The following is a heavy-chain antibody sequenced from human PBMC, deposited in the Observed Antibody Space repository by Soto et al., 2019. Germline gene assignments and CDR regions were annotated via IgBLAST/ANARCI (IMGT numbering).Heavy chain of an antibody. J-gene: IGHJ4*02. V-gene: IGHV4-59*01. CDR1: GGSIRSYY. CDR3: ARGAADTAMVDS. Sequence: SETLSLTCTVSGGSIRSYYWTWVRQPPGKGLEWLGYIFYSGSTFYNPSLKSRVTISIHTSKSQFSLQLTSVTAADTAVYYCARGAADTAMVDSWGQGTLVTVSS. D-gene: IGHD5-18*01. CDR2: IFYSGST.